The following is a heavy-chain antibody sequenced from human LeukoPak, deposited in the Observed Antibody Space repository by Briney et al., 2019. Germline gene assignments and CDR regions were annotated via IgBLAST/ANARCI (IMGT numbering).Heavy chain of an antibody. V-gene: IGHV1-18*01. CDR3: ARDRGLRFLEWLYSEDAFDI. D-gene: IGHD3-3*01. J-gene: IGHJ3*02. CDR1: GYTFTSYG. CDR2: ISAYNGNT. Sequence: ASVKVSCKASGYTFTSYGISWVRQAPGQGLEWMGWISAYNGNTNYAQKLQGRVTMTTDTSTSTAYMELRSLRSDDTAVYYCARDRGLRFLEWLYSEDAFDIWGQGTMVTVSS.